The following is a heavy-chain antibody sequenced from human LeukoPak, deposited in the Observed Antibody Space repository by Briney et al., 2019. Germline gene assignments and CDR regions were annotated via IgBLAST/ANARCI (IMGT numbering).Heavy chain of an antibody. CDR1: GDSIISSSYY. D-gene: IGHD6-6*01. J-gene: IGHJ6*02. CDR3: ARHGKFRVAARPLDYYYGMDV. V-gene: IGHV4-39*01. CDR2: IYYSGRT. Sequence: SETLSLTCSVSGDSIISSSYYWGWIRQPLGKGLEWIGSIYYSGRTYYNPSLKSRVTISIDTSRSQFSLKLSSVTAADTAVYYCARHGKFRVAARPLDYYYGMDVWGQGTTVTVSS.